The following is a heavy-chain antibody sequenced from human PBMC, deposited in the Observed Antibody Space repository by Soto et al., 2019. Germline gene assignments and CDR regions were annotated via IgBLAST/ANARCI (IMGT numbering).Heavy chain of an antibody. V-gene: IGHV3-30-3*01. CDR2: ISYDGSNK. Sequence: QVQLVESGGGVVQPGRSLRLSCAASGFTFSSYAMHWVRQAPGKGLEWVAVISYDGSNKYYADSVKGRFTISRDNSKNTLELQMNSLRAEETAVDYCARDRRLRMVRGVNEDYWGQGTLVTVSS. D-gene: IGHD3-10*01. CDR1: GFTFSSYA. J-gene: IGHJ4*02. CDR3: ARDRRLRMVRGVNEDY.